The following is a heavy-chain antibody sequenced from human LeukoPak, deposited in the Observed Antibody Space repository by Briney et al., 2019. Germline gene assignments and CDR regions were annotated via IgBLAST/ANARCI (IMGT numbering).Heavy chain of an antibody. CDR3: AKFIYLAKLRCQDY. D-gene: IGHD4-17*01. V-gene: IGHV3-23*01. J-gene: IGHJ4*02. Sequence: GGSLRLSCAASGFTFSSYAMSWVRQAPGKGLEWVSAISGSGGSTYYADSVKGRFTVSRDNSKNTLYLQMNSLRAEDTAVYYCAKFIYLAKLRCQDYWGQGTLVTVSS. CDR1: GFTFSSYA. CDR2: ISGSGGST.